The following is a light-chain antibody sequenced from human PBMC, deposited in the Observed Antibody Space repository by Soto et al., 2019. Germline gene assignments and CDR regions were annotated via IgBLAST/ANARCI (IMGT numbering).Light chain of an antibody. J-gene: IGKJ2*02. CDR1: QSLLHSDGYNS. CDR2: VRA. Sequence: DFVMTQSPLSLLVTPGEPASISCRSSQSLLHSDGYNSLDWSLQKPGQSPQLLIYVRALRASGVPERFSGGGSGTDFTLKISRVEAEDFGVYYCMQALQTPCTFGQGTKLEIK. V-gene: IGKV2-28*01. CDR3: MQALQTPCT.